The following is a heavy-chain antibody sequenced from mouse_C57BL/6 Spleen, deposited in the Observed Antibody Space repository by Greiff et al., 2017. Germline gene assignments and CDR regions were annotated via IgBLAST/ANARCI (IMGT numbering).Heavy chain of an antibody. J-gene: IGHJ2*01. V-gene: IGHV1-64*01. CDR2: IHPNSGST. D-gene: IGHD2-3*01. CDR3: ASAGYYRDFDY. CDR1: GYTFTSYW. Sequence: QVQLQQPVAELVKPGASVKLSCKASGYTFTSYWMHWVKQRPGQGLEWIGMIHPNSGSTNYNEKFKSKATLTVDKSSSTAYMQLSSLTSEDSAVYYCASAGYYRDFDYWGQGTTLTVSS.